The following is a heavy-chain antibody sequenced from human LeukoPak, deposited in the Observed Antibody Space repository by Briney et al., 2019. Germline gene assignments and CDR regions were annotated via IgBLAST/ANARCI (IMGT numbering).Heavy chain of an antibody. D-gene: IGHD4-23*01. CDR1: GGSFSGYY. CDR2: IYYSGST. J-gene: IGHJ4*02. V-gene: IGHV4-59*01. Sequence: PSETLSLTCAVYGGSFSGYYWSWIRQPPGKGLEWIGYIYYSGSTNYNPSLKSRVTISVDTSKNQFSLKLSSVTAADTAVYYCARVGGDYGGNSWFGYFDYWGQGTLVTVSS. CDR3: ARVGGDYGGNSWFGYFDY.